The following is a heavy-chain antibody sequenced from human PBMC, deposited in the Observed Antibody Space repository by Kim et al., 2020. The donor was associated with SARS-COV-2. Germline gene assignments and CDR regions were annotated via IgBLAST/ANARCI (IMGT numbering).Heavy chain of an antibody. D-gene: IGHD3-10*01. J-gene: IGHJ6*02. V-gene: IGHV3-33*06. CDR1: GFTFSSYG. CDR3: AKEKGYYYGSGGHYYYGMDV. Sequence: GGSLRLSCAASGFTFSSYGMHWVRQAPGKGLEWVAVIWYDGSNKYYADSVKGRFTISRDNSKNTLYLQMNSLRAEDTAVYYCAKEKGYYYGSGGHYYYGMDVWGQGTTVTVSS. CDR2: IWYDGSNK.